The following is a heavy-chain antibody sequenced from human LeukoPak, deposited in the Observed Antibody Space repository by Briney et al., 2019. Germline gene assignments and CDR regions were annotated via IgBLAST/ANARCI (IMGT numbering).Heavy chain of an antibody. CDR1: GGSISSYY. Sequence: SEALSLTCTVSGGSISSYYWTWIRQPPGQGLEWIGYIYYSGSTNYNPSLQSRVTISVDTSKNQFSLKLSSVTAAGTAVYYCARVGYCSGGSCYFTWDYWGQGTLVTVSS. D-gene: IGHD2-15*01. CDR2: IYYSGST. J-gene: IGHJ4*02. CDR3: ARVGYCSGGSCYFTWDY. V-gene: IGHV4-59*01.